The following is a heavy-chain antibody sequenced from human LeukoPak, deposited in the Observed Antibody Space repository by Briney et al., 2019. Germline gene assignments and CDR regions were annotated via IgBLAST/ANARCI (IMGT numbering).Heavy chain of an antibody. CDR1: GGSISSYY. CDR3: ASGDYYGSGSSSAFDI. CDR2: IYYSGST. Sequence: SETLSLTCTVSGGSISSYYWSWIRQPPGKGLEWIGSIYYSGSTYYNPSLKSRVTISVDTSKNQFSLKLSSVTAADTAVYYCASGDYYGSGSSSAFDIWGQGTMVTVSS. J-gene: IGHJ3*02. D-gene: IGHD3-10*01. V-gene: IGHV4-59*12.